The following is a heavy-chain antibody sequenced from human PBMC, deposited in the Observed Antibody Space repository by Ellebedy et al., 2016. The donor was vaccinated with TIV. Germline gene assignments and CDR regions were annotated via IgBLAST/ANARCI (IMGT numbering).Heavy chain of an antibody. D-gene: IGHD2-21*02. CDR3: ARTDPWQPIDD. Sequence: MPSETLSLTCSVSGGSVSSTRYYWAWIRQHPGKGREYIGSVYYSGSPYYNPSFKNRVTLSADTSKNQFSLNLRTVTAADTAVYYCARTDPWQPIDDWGQGILVSVSS. V-gene: IGHV4-39*01. CDR2: VYYSGSP. J-gene: IGHJ4*02. CDR1: GGSVSSTRYY.